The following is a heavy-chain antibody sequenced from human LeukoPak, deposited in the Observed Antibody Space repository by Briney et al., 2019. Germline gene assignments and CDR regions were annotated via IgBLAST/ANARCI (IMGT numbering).Heavy chain of an antibody. CDR1: GYTFANNF. Sequence: ASVKVSCKASGYTFANNFMHWVRQAPGQGLEWMGWINPNSGGTNYAQKFQGRVTMTRDTSISTAYMELSRLRSDDTAVYYCARDGDSGYCSSTSCYSWFDPWGQGTLVTVSS. D-gene: IGHD2-2*01. J-gene: IGHJ5*02. CDR2: INPNSGGT. V-gene: IGHV1-2*02. CDR3: ARDGDSGYCSSTSCYSWFDP.